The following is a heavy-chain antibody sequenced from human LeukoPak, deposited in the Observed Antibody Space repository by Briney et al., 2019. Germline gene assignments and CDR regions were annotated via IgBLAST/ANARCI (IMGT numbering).Heavy chain of an antibody. Sequence: SETLSLTCAVYGGSFIGYYWSWIRQPPGKGLEWIGEINHSGSTNYNPSLKSRVTISVDTSKNQFSLKLSSVTAADTAVYYCARGTREYSYGPRHFDYWGQGTLVTVSS. J-gene: IGHJ4*02. CDR3: ARGTREYSYGPRHFDY. D-gene: IGHD5-18*01. CDR1: GGSFIGYY. V-gene: IGHV4-34*01. CDR2: INHSGST.